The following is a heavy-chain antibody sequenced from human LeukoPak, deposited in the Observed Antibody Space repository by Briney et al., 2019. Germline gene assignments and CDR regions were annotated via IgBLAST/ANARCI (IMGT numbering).Heavy chain of an antibody. CDR1: GGSISSSSYY. V-gene: IGHV4-39*07. Sequence: SETLSLTCTVSGGSISSSSYYWGWIRQPPGKGLEWIGSIYYSGSTYYNPSLKSRVTISEDTSKNQFSLKLSSVTAADTAVYYCARVVGATTSNFDYWGQGTLVTVSS. CDR2: IYYSGST. J-gene: IGHJ4*02. CDR3: ARVVGATTSNFDY. D-gene: IGHD1-26*01.